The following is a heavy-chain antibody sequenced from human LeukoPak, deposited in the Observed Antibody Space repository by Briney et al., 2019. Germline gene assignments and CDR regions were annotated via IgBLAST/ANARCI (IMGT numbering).Heavy chain of an antibody. J-gene: IGHJ3*02. CDR1: AGSISNYY. V-gene: IGHV4-59*08. Sequence: SETLSLTCTVYAGSISNYYWSWIRHPPGKGLEWIAYIYYSGSTNYYASLKSRVTISVDTSKIQFSLKLSCVTAADTAVYYCARQPGGTAAFDIRGQGTMATVSS. CDR2: IYYSGST. CDR3: ARQPGGTAAFDI. D-gene: IGHD1-14*01.